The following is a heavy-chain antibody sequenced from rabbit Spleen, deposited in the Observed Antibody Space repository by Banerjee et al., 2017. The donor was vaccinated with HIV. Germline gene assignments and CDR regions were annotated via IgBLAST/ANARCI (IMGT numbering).Heavy chain of an antibody. CDR1: GFSFSSSDY. Sequence: QSLEESGGGLVQPEGSLALTCKASGFSFSSSDYICWVRQAPGKGLEWISCIAGSSSGFTYSATWAKGRFTASKTSSTTVTLQMTSLTAADTATYFCARDLTDVIGWNFGWWGPGTLVTVS. D-gene: IGHD1-1*01. V-gene: IGHV1S40*01. CDR3: ARDLTDVIGWNFGW. J-gene: IGHJ4*01. CDR2: IAGSSSGFT.